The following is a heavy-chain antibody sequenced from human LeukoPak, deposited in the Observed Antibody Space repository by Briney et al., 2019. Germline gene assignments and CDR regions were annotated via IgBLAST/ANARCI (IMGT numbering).Heavy chain of an antibody. D-gene: IGHD6-19*01. V-gene: IGHV1-2*02. CDR1: GLSFNYFFTGYY. J-gene: IGHJ1*01. CDR2: INPNSGGT. Sequence: GASVKVSCKTSGLSFNYFFTGYYIHWVRQAPGQGHEWMGWINPNSGGTSYAQKFQGRVTMTRDTSIFTAYMELSRLRSDDTAVYFCANGYGSGWEYFQHWGQGTLVTVSS. CDR3: ANGYGSGWEYFQH.